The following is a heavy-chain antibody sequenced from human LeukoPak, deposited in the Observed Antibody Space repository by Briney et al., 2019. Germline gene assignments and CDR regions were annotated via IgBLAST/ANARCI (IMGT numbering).Heavy chain of an antibody. CDR3: AKEIRPNDS. D-gene: IGHD1-1*01. CDR1: GFTFSSHG. V-gene: IGHV3-23*01. Sequence: GGSLRLSCAASGFTFSSHGMCWVRQAPGRGLEWVSSISIGGDTTYSDSVKGRFTISRDNSKNTLYLQLDSLRAEDTAIYYCAKEIRPNDSWGQGTLVTVSS. J-gene: IGHJ4*02. CDR2: ISIGGDTT.